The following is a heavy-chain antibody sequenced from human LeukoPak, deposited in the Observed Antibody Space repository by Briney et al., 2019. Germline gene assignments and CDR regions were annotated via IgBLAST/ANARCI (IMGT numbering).Heavy chain of an antibody. CDR3: ARVEFYYDSSGYYYGLGAFDI. J-gene: IGHJ3*02. V-gene: IGHV4-59*01. CDR2: IYYSWST. CDR1: GGSISSYY. Sequence: SETLSLTCTVSGGSISSYYWSWIRQPPGKGLEWIGYIYYSWSTNYNPSLKSRVTISVDTSKNQFSLKLSSVTAADTAVYYCARVEFYYDSSGYYYGLGAFDIWGQGTMVTVSS. D-gene: IGHD3-22*01.